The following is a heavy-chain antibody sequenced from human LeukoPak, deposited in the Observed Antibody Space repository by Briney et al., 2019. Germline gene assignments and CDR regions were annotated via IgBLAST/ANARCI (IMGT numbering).Heavy chain of an antibody. J-gene: IGHJ3*02. CDR3: ARVKPTYYYDGSVYYYVAFDI. CDR1: GGTFSSYA. V-gene: IGHV1-69*05. CDR2: IIPIFGTA. Sequence: ASVKVSCKASGGTFSSYAISWVRQAPGQGLEWMGGIIPIFGTANYAQRFQGRVTITTDESTSTAYLELSSLRSEDTAVYYCARVKPTYYYDGSVYYYVAFDIGGQGTMSTVSS. D-gene: IGHD3-22*01.